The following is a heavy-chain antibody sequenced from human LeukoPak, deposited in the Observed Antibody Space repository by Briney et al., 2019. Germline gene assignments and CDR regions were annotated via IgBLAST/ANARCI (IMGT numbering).Heavy chain of an antibody. Sequence: ASVKVSCKVSGYTLTELSMHWVRQAPGKGLEWMGGFDPEDGETIYAQKFQGRITMTEDTSTDTAYMELSSLRSEDTAVYYCATSYGSGSYWFDPWGQGTLVTVSS. CDR3: ATSYGSGSYWFDP. CDR2: FDPEDGET. CDR1: GYTLTELS. D-gene: IGHD3-10*01. V-gene: IGHV1-24*01. J-gene: IGHJ5*02.